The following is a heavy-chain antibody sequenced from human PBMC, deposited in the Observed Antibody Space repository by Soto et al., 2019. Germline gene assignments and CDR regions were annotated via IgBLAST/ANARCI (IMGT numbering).Heavy chain of an antibody. CDR3: VRWGYNYGIDY. Sequence: GASVKVSCKASGYTFNSHYMGWVRQAPGKGPEWVANINPDGSDKNYVDSLKGRFTISRDNAKNSLYLQINSLRAEDTAVYYCVRWGYNYGIDYWGQGTPVTVSS. J-gene: IGHJ4*02. D-gene: IGHD5-12*01. CDR1: GYTFNSHY. V-gene: IGHV3-7*01. CDR2: INPDGSDK.